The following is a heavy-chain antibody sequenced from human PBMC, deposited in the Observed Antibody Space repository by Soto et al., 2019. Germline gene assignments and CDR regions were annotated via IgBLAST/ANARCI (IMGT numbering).Heavy chain of an antibody. V-gene: IGHV4-39*01. CDR3: ATVDTAMVTFDY. D-gene: IGHD5-18*01. Sequence: SQTLSLTWTVCGGSIISGVYYWSWIRQPPGKGLEWIGSIYYSGSTYYNPSLKSRVTISVDTSKNQFSLKLSSVTAADTAVYYCATVDTAMVTFDYWGQGTLVTVSS. CDR2: IYYSGST. CDR1: GGSIISGVYY. J-gene: IGHJ4*02.